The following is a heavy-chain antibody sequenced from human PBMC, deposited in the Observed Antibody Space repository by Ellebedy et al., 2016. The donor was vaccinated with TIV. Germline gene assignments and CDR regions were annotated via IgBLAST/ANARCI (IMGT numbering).Heavy chain of an antibody. CDR1: GFTFSSYA. V-gene: IGHV3-23*01. Sequence: GESLKISCAASGFTFSSYAMSWVRQAPGKGLEWVSAISGSGGSTYYADSVKGRFTISRDNSKNTLYLQMNSLRAEDTAVYYCAKGKVIAVAGGNWFDPWGQGTLVTVSS. CDR2: ISGSGGST. J-gene: IGHJ5*02. D-gene: IGHD6-19*01. CDR3: AKGKVIAVAGGNWFDP.